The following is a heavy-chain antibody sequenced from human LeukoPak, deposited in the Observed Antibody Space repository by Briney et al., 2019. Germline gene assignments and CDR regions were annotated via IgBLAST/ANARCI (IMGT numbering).Heavy chain of an antibody. CDR3: ARQGYDILTGYIDAFDI. D-gene: IGHD3-9*01. CDR2: LYYSGST. CDR1: GGSIISSTYY. Sequence: SETLSLTCTVSGGSIISSTYYWGWIRQPPGKGLEWIGTLYYSGSTYYSPSLKSRVTISVDTSENQFSLKLSSVTAADTAIYYCARQGYDILTGYIDAFDIWGQGTMVTVSS. J-gene: IGHJ3*02. V-gene: IGHV4-39*01.